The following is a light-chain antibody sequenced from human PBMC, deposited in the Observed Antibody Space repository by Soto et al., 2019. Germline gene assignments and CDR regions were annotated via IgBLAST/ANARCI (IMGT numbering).Light chain of an antibody. V-gene: IGKV1-5*01. J-gene: IGKJ4*01. Sequence: DIQMTQSPSTLSASVGDRVTITCRASHSISSWLAWYQQKPGKAPRLLIYDASSLESGVPSRFSGSGSGTEFTLTISSLQPDDFATYYCQQYNSFSLTFDGGTKVDIK. CDR1: HSISSW. CDR2: DAS. CDR3: QQYNSFSLT.